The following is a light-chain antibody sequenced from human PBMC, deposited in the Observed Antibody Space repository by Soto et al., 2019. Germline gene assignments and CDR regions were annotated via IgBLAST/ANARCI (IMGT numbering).Light chain of an antibody. Sequence: IHIPPSPSSLSASVGDTVTITCRASQGISNYLAWYQQKPGKVPKLLIYAASTLQSGVPSRFSGSGSGTDFTLTISSLQPEDVATYYCQKYNSAPLTFGGGTKVDIK. CDR3: QKYNSAPLT. V-gene: IGKV1-27*01. J-gene: IGKJ4*02. CDR2: AAS. CDR1: QGISNY.